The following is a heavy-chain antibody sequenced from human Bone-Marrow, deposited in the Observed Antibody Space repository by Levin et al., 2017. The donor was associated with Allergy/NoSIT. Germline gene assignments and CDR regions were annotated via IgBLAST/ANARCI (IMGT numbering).Heavy chain of an antibody. V-gene: IGHV3-66*01. Sequence: AASVKVSCAASGFTVSSNYMAWVRQVPGKGLEWVSVMYSTGTTYYADSVKGRFTISRDSSKNTLYLQMNSLRAEDTAVYYCSSAPGFTDYWGQGTLVTVSS. J-gene: IGHJ4*02. CDR2: MYSTGTT. CDR1: GFTVSSNY. CDR3: SSAPGFTDY.